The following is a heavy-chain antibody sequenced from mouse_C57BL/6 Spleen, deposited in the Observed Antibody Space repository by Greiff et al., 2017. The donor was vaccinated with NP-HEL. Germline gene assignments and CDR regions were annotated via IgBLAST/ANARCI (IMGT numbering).Heavy chain of an antibody. J-gene: IGHJ4*01. CDR2: ISSGGDYI. V-gene: IGHV5-9-1*02. D-gene: IGHD2-2*01. Sequence: EVKLMESGEGLVKPGGSLKLSCAASGFTFSSYAMSWVRQTPEKRLEWVAYISSGGDYIYYADTVKGRFTISRDNARNTLYLQMSSLKSEDTAMYYCTRGGWLRYYYAMDYWGQGTSVTVSS. CDR1: GFTFSSYA. CDR3: TRGGWLRYYYAMDY.